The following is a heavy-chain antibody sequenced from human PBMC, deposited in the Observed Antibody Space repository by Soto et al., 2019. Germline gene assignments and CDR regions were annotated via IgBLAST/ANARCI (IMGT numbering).Heavy chain of an antibody. V-gene: IGHV3-9*01. Sequence: EMQLVESGGGLVQPGRSLRLSCAASGFTFDDYAMHWVREVPGKGLEWVSGISWNTFTIAYADSVAGRFTISRDNANNSLFLLMLSLRPEDTALYYCAKDSLRRRFGEASFDIWGQGTMVTVSS. J-gene: IGHJ3*02. D-gene: IGHD3-10*01. CDR1: GFTFDDYA. CDR3: AKDSLRRRFGEASFDI. CDR2: ISWNTFTI.